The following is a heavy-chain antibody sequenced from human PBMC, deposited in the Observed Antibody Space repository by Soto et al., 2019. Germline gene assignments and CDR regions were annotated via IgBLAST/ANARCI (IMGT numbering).Heavy chain of an antibody. J-gene: IGHJ5*02. CDR2: IFYEGISK. CDR1: GFNFRTYG. D-gene: IGHD6-19*01. CDR3: ARDSHQWLTSSLGP. Sequence: PWGSLRLSCVASGFNFRTYGMHWVRQAPGKGLEWVANIFYEGISKYYADAVRGRFSVTRDNSKNTLDLQMTSQKEEDTAGYYGARDSHQWLTSSLGPWGKGRRVRVSS. V-gene: IGHV3-30*03.